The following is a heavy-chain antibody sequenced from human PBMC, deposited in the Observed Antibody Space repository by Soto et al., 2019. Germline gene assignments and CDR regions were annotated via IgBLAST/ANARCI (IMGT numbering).Heavy chain of an antibody. J-gene: IGHJ5*02. D-gene: IGHD6-13*01. CDR3: ARGGSSWYYWFDP. CDR2: IIPILGIA. Sequence: QVQLVQSGAEVKKPGSSVKVSCKASGGTFSSYTISWVRQAPGQGLEWMGRIIPILGIANYAQKFQGRVTITADKSTSTAYMELSSLRSEDTAVYCCARGGSSWYYWFDPWGQGTLVTVSS. CDR1: GGTFSSYT. V-gene: IGHV1-69*02.